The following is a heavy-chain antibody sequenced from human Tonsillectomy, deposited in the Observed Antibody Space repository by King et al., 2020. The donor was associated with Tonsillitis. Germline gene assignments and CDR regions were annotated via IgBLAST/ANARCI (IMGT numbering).Heavy chain of an antibody. Sequence: VQLVESGAEVKKPGESLKISCKGSGYSFTSYWIGWVRQMPGKGLEWMGIIYPGDSDTRYSPSFQGQVTISADKSISTAYLQWSSLKASDTAMYHCARLWRGITGTKGDWYFDLWGRGTLVTVSS. CDR3: ARLWRGITGTKGDWYFDL. J-gene: IGHJ2*01. CDR2: IYPGDSDT. CDR1: GYSFTSYW. V-gene: IGHV5-51*01. D-gene: IGHD1-20*01.